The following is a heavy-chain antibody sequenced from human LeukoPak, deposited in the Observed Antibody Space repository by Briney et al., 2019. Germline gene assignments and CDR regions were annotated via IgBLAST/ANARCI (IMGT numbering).Heavy chain of an antibody. V-gene: IGHV4-31*03. CDR2: IYYSGST. Sequence: SETLSLTCTVSGGAISGGGYYWGWLRQHPGKGLEWIGYIYYSGSTYYNPSLKSRVTISVDTSKNQFSLKLSSVTAADTAVYYCASSEGIAAAGPFDYWGQGTLVTVSS. J-gene: IGHJ4*02. D-gene: IGHD6-13*01. CDR1: GGAISGGGYY. CDR3: ASSEGIAAAGPFDY.